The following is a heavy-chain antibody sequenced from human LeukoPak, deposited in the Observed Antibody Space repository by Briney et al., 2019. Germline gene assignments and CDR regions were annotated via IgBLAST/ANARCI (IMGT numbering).Heavy chain of an antibody. V-gene: IGHV1-69*13. J-gene: IGHJ6*02. D-gene: IGHD6-19*01. CDR2: TIPIFGTA. CDR3: ARDPAPLAVAANYYYYGMDV. Sequence: SVKVSCKASGGTFSSYAISWVRQAPGQGLEWMGGTIPIFGTANYAQKFQGRVTITADESTSTAFMELSSLRSEDTAVYYCARDPAPLAVAANYYYYGMDVWGQGTTVTVSS. CDR1: GGTFSSYA.